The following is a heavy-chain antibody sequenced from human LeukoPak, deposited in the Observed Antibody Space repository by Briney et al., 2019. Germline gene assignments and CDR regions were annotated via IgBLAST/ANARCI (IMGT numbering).Heavy chain of an antibody. CDR3: ARAHSASWYAAY. V-gene: IGHV3-30*04. CDR1: RFTFIDYT. J-gene: IGHJ4*03. D-gene: IGHD2-2*01. Sequence: GGALRLSCTTSRFTFIDYTMHWGRQAPREGPEWGALASSDGRDKQYAASVKGRFTISRDDSKNTLYLEMNTLKDEDTAVYYCARAHSASWYAAYWGHGTRVTVSS. CDR2: ASSDGRDK.